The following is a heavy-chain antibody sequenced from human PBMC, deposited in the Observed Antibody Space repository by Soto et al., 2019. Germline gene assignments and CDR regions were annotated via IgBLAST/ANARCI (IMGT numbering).Heavy chain of an antibody. J-gene: IGHJ4*02. CDR1: GFTFSTYG. D-gene: IGHD1-26*01. CDR2: IWYDGSEK. V-gene: IGHV3-33*03. CDR3: AREVGPYDY. Sequence: QVQLVEAGGGVVQPGGSLRLSCAASGFTFSTYGIHWVRQATGNGLEWVAVIWYDGSEKYYADSVKGRFTISRDNSKNTLYLPMNSMRAEDAAVYYCAREVGPYDYWCQGTLVTVSS.